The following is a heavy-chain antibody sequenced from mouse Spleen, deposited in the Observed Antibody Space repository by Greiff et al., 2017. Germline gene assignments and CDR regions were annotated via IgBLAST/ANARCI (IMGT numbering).Heavy chain of an antibody. V-gene: IGHV7-3*01. D-gene: IGHD3-2*02. CDR3: ARYKTAQALDY. CDR2: IRNKANGYTT. Sequence: EVKVVESGGGLVQPGGSLSLSCAASGFTFTDYYMSWVRQPPGKALEWLGFIRNKANGYTTEYSASVKGRFTISRDNSQSILYLQMNALRAEDSATYYCARYKTAQALDYWGQGTTLTVSS. CDR1: GFTFTDYY. J-gene: IGHJ2*01.